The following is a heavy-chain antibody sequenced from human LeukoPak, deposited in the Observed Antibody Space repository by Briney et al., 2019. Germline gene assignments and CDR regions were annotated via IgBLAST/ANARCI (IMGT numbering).Heavy chain of an antibody. V-gene: IGHV3-21*01. D-gene: IGHD3-22*01. Sequence: GGSLRLSCAASGFTFSSYSMNWVRQAPGKGLEWVSSISSSSSYLYYADSVKGRFTIPRDNAKNSLYLPMGSLRAEDTAVYYCARDWPGHYYDSSGYYSGYFDYWGQGTLVTVSS. CDR2: ISSSSSYL. J-gene: IGHJ4*02. CDR3: ARDWPGHYYDSSGYYSGYFDY. CDR1: GFTFSSYS.